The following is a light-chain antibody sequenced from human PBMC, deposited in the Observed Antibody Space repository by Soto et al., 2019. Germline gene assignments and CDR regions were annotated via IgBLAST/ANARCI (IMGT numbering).Light chain of an antibody. J-gene: IGLJ2*01. CDR3: SLYAGSNNVV. CDR2: EVS. V-gene: IGLV2-8*01. CDR1: SSDIGAYNF. Sequence: QSALTQPPSASGSPGQSVAISCTGTSSDIGAYNFVSWYQQHPGKAPKLIIYEVSIRPSGVPDRFSGSKSGNTASLTVSGLLAEDEADYYCSLYAGSNNVVFGGGTKLTVL.